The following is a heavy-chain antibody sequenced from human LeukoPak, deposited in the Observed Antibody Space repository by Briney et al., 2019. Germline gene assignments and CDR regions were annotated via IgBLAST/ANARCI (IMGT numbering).Heavy chain of an antibody. CDR2: INHSGST. CDR3: ASAGYDFWSGYSATYYFDY. V-gene: IGHV4-34*01. J-gene: IGHJ4*02. Sequence: SETLSLTCAVHGGSFSGYYWSWIRQPPGKGLEWIGEINHSGSTNYNPSLKSRVTISVDTSKNQFSLKLSSVTAADTAVYYCASAGYDFWSGYSATYYFDYWGQGTLVTVSS. D-gene: IGHD3-3*01. CDR1: GGSFSGYY.